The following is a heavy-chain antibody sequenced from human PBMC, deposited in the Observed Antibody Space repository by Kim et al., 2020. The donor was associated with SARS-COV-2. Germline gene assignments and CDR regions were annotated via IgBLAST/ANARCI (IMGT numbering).Heavy chain of an antibody. Sequence: SETLSLTCTVSGGSISSSSYYWGWIRQPPGKGREWIGSIYYSGSTYYNPSLKSRVTISVDTSKNQFSLKLSSVTAADTAVYYCARQRKQWLVQDAFDIWGQGTMVTVSS. D-gene: IGHD6-19*01. CDR3: ARQRKQWLVQDAFDI. V-gene: IGHV4-39*01. CDR1: GGSISSSSYY. CDR2: IYYSGST. J-gene: IGHJ3*02.